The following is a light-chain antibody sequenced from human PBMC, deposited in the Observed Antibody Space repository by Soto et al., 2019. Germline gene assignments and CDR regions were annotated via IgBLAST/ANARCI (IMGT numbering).Light chain of an antibody. J-gene: IGKJ1*01. V-gene: IGKV1-17*01. CDR1: QGIRND. CDR3: LQYNTSPWT. Sequence: EIQMTQSPSSLSASVGDRVTITCRASQGIRNDLDWYQQKPAKDPKRLIYAASRLHSGVPSRFSGSGSGTEFTLTISSLQAEDFAIYYCLQYNTSPWTFGQGTKVEIK. CDR2: AAS.